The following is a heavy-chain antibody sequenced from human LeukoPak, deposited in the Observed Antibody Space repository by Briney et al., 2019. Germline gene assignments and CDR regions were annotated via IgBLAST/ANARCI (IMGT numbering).Heavy chain of an antibody. D-gene: IGHD6-19*01. J-gene: IGHJ5*02. CDR3: AKQYNWFDP. CDR2: IYYSGST. Sequence: SSETLSLTCTVSGGSFSSSSYYWGWIRQPPGKGLEWIGSIYYSGSTYYNPSLKSRVTISVDTSKNQFSLNLSSVTAADTAVYYCAKQYNWFDPWGQGTLVTVSS. V-gene: IGHV4-39*01. CDR1: GGSFSSSSYY.